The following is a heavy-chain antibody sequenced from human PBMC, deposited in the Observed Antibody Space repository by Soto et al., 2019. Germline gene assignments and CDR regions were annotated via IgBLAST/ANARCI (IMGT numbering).Heavy chain of an antibody. CDR2: IYYRGNT. CDR1: SGSIGTYY. Sequence: LSLTYTVSSGSIGTYYWTWTRQPPGKGMDWIGYIYYRGNTDYNPSLKSRVTISLDTPKNQFSLKLSSVTAADTAVYYCARHPGYYDILTGYTTYYFDSWGQGILVTVSS. D-gene: IGHD3-9*01. V-gene: IGHV4-59*08. CDR3: ARHPGYYDILTGYTTYYFDS. J-gene: IGHJ4*02.